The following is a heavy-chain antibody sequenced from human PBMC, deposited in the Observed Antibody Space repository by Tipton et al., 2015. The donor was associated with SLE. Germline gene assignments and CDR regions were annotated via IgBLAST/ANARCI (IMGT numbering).Heavy chain of an antibody. V-gene: IGHV3-30*03. Sequence: SLRLSCAASGFTFSNYGMHWVRQAPGKGLEWVAIISYDGSNKYYADSVKGRFTISRDNSRNTLYLQMNSLRPEDTAVYYCARSPDIVVVPAAKEYYYYMDVWGKGTTVTVSS. CDR2: ISYDGSNK. J-gene: IGHJ6*03. D-gene: IGHD2-2*01. CDR1: GFTFSNYG. CDR3: ARSPDIVVVPAAKEYYYYMDV.